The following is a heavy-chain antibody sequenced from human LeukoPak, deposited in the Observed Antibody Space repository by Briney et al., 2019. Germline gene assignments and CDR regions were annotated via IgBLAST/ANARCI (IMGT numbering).Heavy chain of an antibody. CDR2: IYNTGST. J-gene: IGHJ4*02. D-gene: IGHD1-26*01. Sequence: TSETLSLTCTVSGGSISIYYWNWIRQPAGKGLEWIRRIYNTGSTNYNPSLKSRVTMSVDTSNNRLSLNLSPVTAADTAVYYCARDGGGTGRPFDFWGRGTLVTVSS. CDR1: GGSISIYY. CDR3: ARDGGGTGRPFDF. V-gene: IGHV4-4*07.